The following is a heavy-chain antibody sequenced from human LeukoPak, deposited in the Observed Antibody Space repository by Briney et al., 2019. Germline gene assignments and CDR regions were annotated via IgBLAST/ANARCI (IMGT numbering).Heavy chain of an antibody. CDR3: ARGLPTVVTLTPPPR. CDR1: GFTFSSYA. CDR2: ISYDGSNK. J-gene: IGHJ4*02. D-gene: IGHD4-23*01. V-gene: IGHV3-30-3*01. Sequence: GGSLRLSCAASGFTFSSYAMHWVRQAPGKGLEWVAVISYDGSNKYYADSVKGRFTISRDNSKNTLYLQMNSLGAEDTAVYYCARGLPTVVTLTPPPRWGQGTLVTVSS.